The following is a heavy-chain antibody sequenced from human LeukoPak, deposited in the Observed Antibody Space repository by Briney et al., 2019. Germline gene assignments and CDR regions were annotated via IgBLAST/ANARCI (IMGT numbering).Heavy chain of an antibody. CDR2: ISSSGST. D-gene: IGHD3-22*01. CDR1: GFTFSSYE. V-gene: IGHV3-48*03. J-gene: IGHJ3*02. CDR3: AYDSSGYSAFDI. Sequence: GGSLRLSCAASGFTFSSYEMNWVRQAPGKGLEWVSYISSSGSTYYADSVKGRFTISRDNSKNTLYLQMNSLRAEDTAVYYCAYDSSGYSAFDIWGQGTMVTVSS.